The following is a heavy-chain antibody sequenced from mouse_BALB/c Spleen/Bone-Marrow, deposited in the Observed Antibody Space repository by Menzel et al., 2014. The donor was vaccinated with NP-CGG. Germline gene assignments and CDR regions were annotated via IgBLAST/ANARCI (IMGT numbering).Heavy chain of an antibody. CDR1: GFTFSSYT. J-gene: IGHJ3*01. CDR3: ARRYDYGYGPFAY. D-gene: IGHD1-2*01. V-gene: IGHV5-12-2*01. Sequence: DVHLVESGGGLVQPGGSLKLPCAASGFTFSSYTMSWVRQTPEKRLEWVAYISNGGGSTYYPDTVKGRFTISRDNAKNTLYLQMSSLKSEDTAMYYCARRYDYGYGPFAYWGQGTLVTVSA. CDR2: ISNGGGST.